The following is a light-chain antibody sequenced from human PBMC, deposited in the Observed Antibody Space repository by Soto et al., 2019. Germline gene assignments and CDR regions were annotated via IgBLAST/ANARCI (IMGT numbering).Light chain of an antibody. CDR2: DAS. J-gene: IGKJ5*01. CDR1: QNIGRK. CDR3: QQYERWFSIS. V-gene: IGKV3-15*01. Sequence: EIGRPQYPTTLSVSPGERATLSGRASQNIGRKIVCYQKTAGQAPRPLIFDASTRATGIPARFSGSGSGTEFTLTISRLEPEDFAVYYCQQYERWFSISYCQRARQEI.